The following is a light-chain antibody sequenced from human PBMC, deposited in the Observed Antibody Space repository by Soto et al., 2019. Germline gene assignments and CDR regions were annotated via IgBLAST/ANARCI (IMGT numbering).Light chain of an antibody. J-gene: IGKJ4*02. CDR2: GAS. V-gene: IGKV3-15*01. CDR1: QSVSTN. Sequence: EFVLTQSPGTLSLSPGERATLSCRASQSVSTNLAWYQQKPGQGPRLLIFGASTRAIGIPARFSGSGSGTDFTRTISSRQTVDFAAYYCQQDHGSPLTCGRGTTMEIK. CDR3: QQDHGSPLT.